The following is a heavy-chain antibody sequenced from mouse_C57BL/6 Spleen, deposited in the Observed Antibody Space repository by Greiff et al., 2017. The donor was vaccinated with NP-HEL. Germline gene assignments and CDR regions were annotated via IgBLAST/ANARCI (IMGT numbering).Heavy chain of an antibody. CDR2: ISSGGSYT. J-gene: IGHJ2*01. Sequence: EVQLQQSGGDLVKPGGSLKLSCAASGFTFSSYGMSWVRQTPDKRLEWVATISSGGSYTYYPDSVKGRFTISRDNAKNTLYLQMSSLKSEDTAMYYCARRITTVDLFDYWGQGTTLTVSS. D-gene: IGHD1-1*01. CDR3: ARRITTVDLFDY. V-gene: IGHV5-6*01. CDR1: GFTFSSYG.